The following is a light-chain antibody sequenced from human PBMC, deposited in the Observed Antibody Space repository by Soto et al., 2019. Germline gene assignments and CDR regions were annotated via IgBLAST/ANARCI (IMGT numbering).Light chain of an antibody. CDR2: DTS. CDR3: QQYGSSPLT. CDR1: QSVDSY. J-gene: IGKJ4*01. Sequence: EIVLTQSPASLSLSPGERATLSCRASQSVDSYLVWYQQKPGQAPRLLIYDTSTRATGIPARFSGSGSGTDFTLTISSLEPEDFAMYYCQQYGSSPLTFGGGTKVDIK. V-gene: IGKV3-11*01.